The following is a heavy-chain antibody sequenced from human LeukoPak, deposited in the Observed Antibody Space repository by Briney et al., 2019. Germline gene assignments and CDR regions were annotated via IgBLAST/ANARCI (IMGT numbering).Heavy chain of an antibody. J-gene: IGHJ4*02. CDR2: INTDGSSP. CDR3: AKDIGDIVVVPAAMGFDY. V-gene: IGHV3-74*01. D-gene: IGHD2-2*01. CDR1: GFTLSAYW. Sequence: PGGSLRLSCAASGFTLSAYWMHWVRQAPGKGLVWVSRINTDGSSPTYAASVKGRFTISRDNAKNTLYLQMNSLTAEDTAVYYCAKDIGDIVVVPAAMGFDYWGQGTLVTVSS.